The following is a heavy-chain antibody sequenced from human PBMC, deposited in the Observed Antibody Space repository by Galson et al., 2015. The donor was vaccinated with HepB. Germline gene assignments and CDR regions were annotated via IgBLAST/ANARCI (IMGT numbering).Heavy chain of an antibody. J-gene: IGHJ4*02. CDR3: AKGVGSGYCSSTGCYSRN. V-gene: IGHV3-33*06. CDR1: GVTFSSYG. CDR2: IWYDGSKK. Sequence: SLRLSCAASGVTFSSYGMHWVRQAPGKGLEWVTVIWYDGSKKYYADSVKGRFTISRDNSKNTLYLQMNSLRAEDTAVYYCAKGVGSGYCSSTGCYSRNWGQGPLVTVS. D-gene: IGHD2-2*02.